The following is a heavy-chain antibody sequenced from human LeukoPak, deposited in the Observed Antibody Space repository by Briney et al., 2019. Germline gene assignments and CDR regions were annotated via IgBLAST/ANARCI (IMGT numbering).Heavy chain of an antibody. CDR1: GGSISSGGYY. Sequence: SQTLSLTCTVSGGSISSGGYYWSWIRQPPGKGLKWIGYIYHSGSTYYNPSLKSRVTISVDRSKNQFSLKLSSVTAADTAVYYCARETGITGTTSPYWGQGTLVTVSS. J-gene: IGHJ4*02. CDR3: ARETGITGTTSPY. V-gene: IGHV4-30-2*01. D-gene: IGHD1-7*01. CDR2: IYHSGST.